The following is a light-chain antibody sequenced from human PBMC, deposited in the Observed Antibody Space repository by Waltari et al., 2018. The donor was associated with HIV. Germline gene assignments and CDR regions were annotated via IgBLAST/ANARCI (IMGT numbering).Light chain of an antibody. CDR1: QDVSNY. J-gene: IGKJ4*01. CDR3: QQYRAYPLT. CDR2: AAS. V-gene: IGKV1-16*02. Sequence: DIQLTQSPSSLSASVGARVTTTFRASQDVSNYLAWFQQKPGEPPKSLIYAASSLQSGVPSKFSGSGSGTHFALTISSLQPEDFATYYCQQYRAYPLTFGGGTNVE.